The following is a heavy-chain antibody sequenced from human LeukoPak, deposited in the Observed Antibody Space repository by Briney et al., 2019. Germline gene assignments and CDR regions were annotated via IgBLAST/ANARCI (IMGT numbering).Heavy chain of an antibody. CDR3: ARAGNNWSFDY. D-gene: IGHD1-1*01. Sequence: SETLSLTCTVSGGSISSYYRSWIRQPPGKGLEWIGYIYYRGNTNYNPSLKSRVTMAVDTSKNQFSLRVSSVTAADTAVYYCARAGNNWSFDYWGQGTLVTVSS. CDR2: IYYRGNT. V-gene: IGHV4-59*01. J-gene: IGHJ4*02. CDR1: GGSISSYY.